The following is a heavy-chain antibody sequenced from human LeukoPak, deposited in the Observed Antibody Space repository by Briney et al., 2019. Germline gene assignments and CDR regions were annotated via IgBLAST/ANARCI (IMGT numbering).Heavy chain of an antibody. V-gene: IGHV4-59*12. CDR1: GGSISSYY. CDR3: AKDAIYYDSSGYWFWFDP. CDR2: IYYSGST. Sequence: SETLSLTCTVSGGSISSYYWSWIRQPPGKGLEWIGYIYYSGSTNYNPSLKSRVTISVDTSKNQFSLKLSSVTAADTAVYYCAKDAIYYDSSGYWFWFDPWGQGTLVTVSS. J-gene: IGHJ5*02. D-gene: IGHD3-22*01.